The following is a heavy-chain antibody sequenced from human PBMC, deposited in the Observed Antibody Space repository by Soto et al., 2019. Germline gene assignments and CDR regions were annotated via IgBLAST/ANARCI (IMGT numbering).Heavy chain of an antibody. Sequence: QVQLVQAGAEVKKPGSSVTVSCKASGGTFSSYAISWVRQAPGQGLEWMGGIIPIFGTANYAQKFQGRVTITADESTSKAYMELSSLRSEDTAVYYCAREMMDYYDSSGPFDYWGQGTLVTVSS. CDR3: AREMMDYYDSSGPFDY. CDR2: IIPIFGTA. V-gene: IGHV1-69*01. D-gene: IGHD3-22*01. J-gene: IGHJ4*02. CDR1: GGTFSSYA.